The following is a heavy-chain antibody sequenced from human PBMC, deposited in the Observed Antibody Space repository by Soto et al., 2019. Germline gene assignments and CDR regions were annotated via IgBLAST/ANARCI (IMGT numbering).Heavy chain of an antibody. D-gene: IGHD6-13*01. CDR2: INPSGGST. CDR1: GYTFTSYY. CDR3: ARNLAAADY. J-gene: IGHJ4*02. Sequence: QVQLVQSGAEVRKPGASVKVSCKASGYTFTSYYIHWVRQAPGQGLEWVAIINPSGGSTNYAQKFQGRITVTRDTSTSTVYMELSSLRSEDTAVYYCARNLAAADYWGQGTLVIVSS. V-gene: IGHV1-46*01.